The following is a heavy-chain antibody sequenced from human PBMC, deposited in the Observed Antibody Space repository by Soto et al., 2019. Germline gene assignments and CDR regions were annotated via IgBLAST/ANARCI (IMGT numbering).Heavy chain of an antibody. Sequence: GASVKVSCKAFGGTFSSYAISWVRQAPGQGLELMGGIIPIFGTANYAQKFQGRVTITADKSTSTAYMELSSLRSEDTAVYYCARSITMIVVVPGVPYYYGMDVWGQGTTVTVSS. J-gene: IGHJ6*02. V-gene: IGHV1-69*06. CDR2: IIPIFGTA. CDR1: GGTFSSYA. D-gene: IGHD3-22*01. CDR3: ARSITMIVVVPGVPYYYGMDV.